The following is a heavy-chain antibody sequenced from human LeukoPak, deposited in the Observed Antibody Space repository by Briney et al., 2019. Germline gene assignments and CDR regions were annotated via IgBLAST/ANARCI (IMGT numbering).Heavy chain of an antibody. CDR3: AKGEAYCGGDCYPD. CDR1: GFTFSDYY. V-gene: IGHV3-11*01. CDR2: ISSSGSTI. Sequence: PGGSLRLSCAASGFTFSDYYMSWIRQAPGKGLEWVSYISSSGSTIYYADSVKGRFTISRDSSKNTLYLQMNSLRAEDTAVYYCAKGEAYCGGDCYPDWGQGTLVTISS. J-gene: IGHJ4*02. D-gene: IGHD2-21*02.